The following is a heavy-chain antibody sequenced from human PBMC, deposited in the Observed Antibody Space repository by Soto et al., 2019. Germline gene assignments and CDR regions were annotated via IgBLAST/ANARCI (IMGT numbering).Heavy chain of an antibody. V-gene: IGHV3-33*01. CDR3: ARETGGDSSGWYLDY. D-gene: IGHD6-19*01. J-gene: IGHJ4*02. CDR2: IWYDGSNK. Sequence: QVQLVESGGGVVQPGRSLRLSCAASGFTFSSYGMHWVRQAPGKGLEWVAVIWYDGSNKYYADSVKGRFTISRDNSKNRLYLQMNSLRAEDTAVYYCARETGGDSSGWYLDYWGQGTLVTVSS. CDR1: GFTFSSYG.